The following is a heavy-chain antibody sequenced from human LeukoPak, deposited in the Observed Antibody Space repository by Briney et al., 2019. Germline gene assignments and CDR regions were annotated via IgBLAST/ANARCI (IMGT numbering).Heavy chain of an antibody. J-gene: IGHJ4*02. Sequence: PGGSLRLSCAASGFTFSSYSMNWVRQAPGKGLEWVSSISSSSSYIYYADSVKGRFTISRDNAKNSLYLQMNSLRAEDTAVYYCAREGILTGYGLDYWGQGTLVTVSS. V-gene: IGHV3-21*01. CDR3: AREGILTGYGLDY. D-gene: IGHD3-9*01. CDR2: ISSSSSYI. CDR1: GFTFSSYS.